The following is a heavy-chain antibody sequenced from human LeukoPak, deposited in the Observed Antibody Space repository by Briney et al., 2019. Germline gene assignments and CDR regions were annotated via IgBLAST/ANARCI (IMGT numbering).Heavy chain of an antibody. CDR3: ARGIFATMVRGVRYYYYYYMDV. CDR1: GGPFSGYY. J-gene: IGHJ6*03. V-gene: IGHV4-34*01. D-gene: IGHD3-10*01. Sequence: PSETLSLTCAVYGGPFSGYYWSWLRQPPGKGLEWIGEINHSGSTNYNPSLKSRVTISVDTSKNQFSLKLSSVTAADTAVYYCARGIFATMVRGVRYYYYYYMDVWGKGTTVTVSS. CDR2: INHSGST.